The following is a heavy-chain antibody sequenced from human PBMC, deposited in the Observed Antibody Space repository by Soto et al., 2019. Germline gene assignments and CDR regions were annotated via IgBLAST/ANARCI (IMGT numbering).Heavy chain of an antibody. CDR2: ISYDGRNK. CDR1: GFTFSSYA. Sequence: QVQLVESGGGVVQPGRSVRLSCAASGFTFSSYAMHWVRQAPGKGLEWVAVISYDGRNKYYPDSVKGRFTISRDNSKNTLYLQMNSLRAEDTAVYYCARGPQAYSYGYGTFDYWGQGTLVTVSS. J-gene: IGHJ4*02. V-gene: IGHV3-30*04. CDR3: ARGPQAYSYGYGTFDY. D-gene: IGHD5-18*01.